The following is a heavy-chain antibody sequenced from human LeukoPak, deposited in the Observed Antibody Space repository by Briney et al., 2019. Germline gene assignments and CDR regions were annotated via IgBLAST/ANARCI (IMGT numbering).Heavy chain of an antibody. CDR1: GFTSSGYE. Sequence: GRSPRLSCAASGFTSSGYEMNWVRQAPGKGLECASYISSSGSPTHYADTVTCRFTISSDKAKNSLNLQMTCLRHEHPAVYYFARPTFSFDSSGYFDYWGQGTLVTVSS. CDR2: ISSSGSPT. V-gene: IGHV3-48*03. D-gene: IGHD3-22*01. CDR3: ARPTFSFDSSGYFDY. J-gene: IGHJ4*02.